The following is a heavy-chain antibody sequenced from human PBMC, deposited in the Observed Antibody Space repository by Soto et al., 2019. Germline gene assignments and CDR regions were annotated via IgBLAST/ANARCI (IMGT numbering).Heavy chain of an antibody. V-gene: IGHV4-30-4*01. J-gene: IGHJ6*02. CDR1: GGSISSGDYY. CDR3: ARERGDFWSGYLGDYYGMDV. D-gene: IGHD3-3*01. CDR2: IYYSGST. Sequence: PSETLSLTCTFSGGSISSGDYYWSWIRQPPGKGLEWIGYIYYSGSTYYNPSLKSRVTISVDTSKNQFSLKLSSVTAADTAVYYCARERGDFWSGYLGDYYGMDVWGQGTTVTVSS.